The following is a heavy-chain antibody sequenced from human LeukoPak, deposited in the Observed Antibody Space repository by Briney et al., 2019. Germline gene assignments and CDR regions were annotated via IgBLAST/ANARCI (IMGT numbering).Heavy chain of an antibody. CDR1: GGTFSSYA. CDR2: IIPIFGTA. V-gene: IGHV1-69*05. Sequence: RASVKVSCKASGGTFSSYANSWVRQAPGQGLEWMGRIIPIFGTANYAQKFQGRVTITTDESTSTAYMELSSLRSEDTAVYYCARDSLYGSGARTPDYWGQGTLVTVSS. CDR3: ARDSLYGSGARTPDY. D-gene: IGHD3-10*01. J-gene: IGHJ4*02.